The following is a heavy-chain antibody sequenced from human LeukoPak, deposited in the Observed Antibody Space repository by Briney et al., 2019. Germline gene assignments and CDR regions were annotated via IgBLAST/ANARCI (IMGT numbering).Heavy chain of an antibody. CDR3: ARLLGASDAFDI. CDR2: INAGNGNT. J-gene: IGHJ3*02. D-gene: IGHD3-16*01. Sequence: ASVKVSCKASGYTFSGYAIHWVRQAPGQRLEWMGWINAGNGNTKYSQKFQGRVTITRDTSASTAYMELSSLRSEDTDVYYCARLLGASDAFDIWGQGTMVTVSS. V-gene: IGHV1-3*01. CDR1: GYTFSGYA.